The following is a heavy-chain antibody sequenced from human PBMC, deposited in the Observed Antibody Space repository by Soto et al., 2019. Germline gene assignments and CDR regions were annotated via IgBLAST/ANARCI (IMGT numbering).Heavy chain of an antibody. CDR3: AKDLHWFAMDV. CDR1: GFTFSSYA. CDR2: ISGSGGST. Sequence: CLRLSCAASGFTFSSYAVSWVRQAPGKGLEWVSAISGSGGSTYYADSVKGRFTISRDNSMNTLYLQMNSLRADDTAIYYCAKDLHWFAMDVWGQGTTVTVSS. V-gene: IGHV3-23*01. D-gene: IGHD3-10*01. J-gene: IGHJ6*02.